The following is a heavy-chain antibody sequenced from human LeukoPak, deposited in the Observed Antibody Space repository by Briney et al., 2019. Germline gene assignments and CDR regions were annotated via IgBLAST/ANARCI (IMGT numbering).Heavy chain of an antibody. CDR1: GGSISSYY. CDR2: IYYSGST. Sequence: RASETLSLTCTVSGGSISSYYWSWIRQPPGKGLEWIGYIYYSGSTNYNPSLKSRVTMSGDTSKNQFSLKLSSVTAADTAVYYCARGLRSGTVPAAISPPLYYYYMDVWGKGTTVTVSS. J-gene: IGHJ6*03. V-gene: IGHV4-59*01. CDR3: ARGLRSGTVPAAISPPLYYYYMDV. D-gene: IGHD2-2*02.